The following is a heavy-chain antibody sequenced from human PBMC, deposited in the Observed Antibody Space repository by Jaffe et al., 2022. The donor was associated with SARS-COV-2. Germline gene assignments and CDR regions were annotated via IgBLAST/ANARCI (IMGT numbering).Heavy chain of an antibody. CDR1: GDSVSSTNAA. CDR3: ARAKFWHPSYYYGMDV. Sequence: QVQLQQSGPGLVKPSQTLSLTCAISGDSVSSTNAAWNWIRQSPSRGLEWLGGTHYRSKWYLDYAVSVNGRITINPDTSKNQFSLQLNSVTPDDTAVYFCARAKFWHPSYYYGMDVWGQGTTVTVSS. V-gene: IGHV6-1*01. J-gene: IGHJ6*02. CDR2: THYRSKWYL.